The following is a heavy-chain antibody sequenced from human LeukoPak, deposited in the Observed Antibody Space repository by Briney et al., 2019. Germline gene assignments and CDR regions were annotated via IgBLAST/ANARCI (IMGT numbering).Heavy chain of an antibody. Sequence: SETLSLTCTVSGGSISDYSWSWIRQPPGKGLEWFGYIYYSGSTKYNPSLKSRVTMSVDTSKNQFSLKLSSVTAADTAVYYCTRRRGGGDGFLDYWGQGTLVTVSS. V-gene: IGHV4-59*08. CDR3: TRRRGGGDGFLDY. CDR2: IYYSGST. CDR1: GGSISDYS. J-gene: IGHJ4*02. D-gene: IGHD3-16*01.